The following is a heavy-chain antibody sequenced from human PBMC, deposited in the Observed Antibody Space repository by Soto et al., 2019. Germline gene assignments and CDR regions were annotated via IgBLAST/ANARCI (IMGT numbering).Heavy chain of an antibody. J-gene: IGHJ3*02. D-gene: IGHD2-15*01. CDR2: IYYSGST. CDR3: ARHVRDGGYCSGGSCYSGAFDI. CDR1: GGSISSSSYY. V-gene: IGHV4-39*01. Sequence: TSETLSLTCTVSGGSISSSSYYWGWIRQPPGKGLEWIGSIYYSGSTYYNPSLKSRVTISVDTSKNQFSLKLSSVTAADTAVYYCARHVRDGGYCSGGSCYSGAFDIWGQGTMVTVSS.